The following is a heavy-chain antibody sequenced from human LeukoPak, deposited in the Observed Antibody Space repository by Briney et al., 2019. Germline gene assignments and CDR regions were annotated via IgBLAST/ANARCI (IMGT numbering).Heavy chain of an antibody. CDR1: GYTFTGYY. Sequence: ASVKVSCKAFGYTFTGYYMHWVRQAPGQGLEWMGWINPNSGGTNYAQKFQGRVTMTRDTSISTAYMELSRLRSDDAAVYYCARAYSSSWYWFDPWGQGTLVTVSS. CDR3: ARAYSSSWYWFDP. J-gene: IGHJ5*02. D-gene: IGHD6-13*01. V-gene: IGHV1-2*02. CDR2: INPNSGGT.